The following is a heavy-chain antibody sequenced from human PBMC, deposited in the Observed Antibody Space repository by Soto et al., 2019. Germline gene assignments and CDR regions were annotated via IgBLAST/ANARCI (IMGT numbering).Heavy chain of an antibody. J-gene: IGHJ4*02. CDR3: ARISQTTVTEML. CDR2: INAGNGNT. D-gene: IGHD4-17*01. Sequence: ASVKVSCKASGYTFTSYAMHWVRQAPGQRLEWMGWINAGNGNTKYSQKFQGRVTMTTDTSTSTAYMELRSLRSDDTAVYYCARISQTTVTEMLWGQGTLVTVSS. V-gene: IGHV1-3*01. CDR1: GYTFTSYA.